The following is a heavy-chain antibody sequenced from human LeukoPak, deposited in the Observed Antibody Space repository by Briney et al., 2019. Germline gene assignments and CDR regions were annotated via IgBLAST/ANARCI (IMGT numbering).Heavy chain of an antibody. J-gene: IGHJ2*01. V-gene: IGHV3-9*01. CDR3: AKYTGPGGYNYGYFDL. D-gene: IGHD5-24*01. CDR1: GFTFDDYA. Sequence: PGGSLRLSCAASGFTFDDYAMHWVRQAPGKGLEWVSGISWNSGSIGYADSVKGRFTISRDNAKNSLYLQMNSLRAEDTALYYCAKYTGPGGYNYGYFDLWGRGTLVTVSS. CDR2: ISWNSGSI.